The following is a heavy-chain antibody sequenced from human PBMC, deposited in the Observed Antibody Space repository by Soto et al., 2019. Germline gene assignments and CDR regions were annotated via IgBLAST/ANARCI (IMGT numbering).Heavy chain of an antibody. Sequence: EVQLVESGGGLVQPGESLRLSCAASGFTFSNYWMHWVRQAPGKGLVWVSRIDSDGSRITYADFVKGRFTISRDNAKNTVYLHMKSLTAEDTVVYYCVRTSLVVSVATREDFWGQGTLVTVSS. V-gene: IGHV3-74*01. D-gene: IGHD2-8*02. CDR3: VRTSLVVSVATREDF. J-gene: IGHJ4*02. CDR2: IDSDGSRI. CDR1: GFTFSNYW.